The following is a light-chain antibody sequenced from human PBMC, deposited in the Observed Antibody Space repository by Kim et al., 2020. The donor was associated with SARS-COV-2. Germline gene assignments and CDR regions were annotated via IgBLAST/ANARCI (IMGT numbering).Light chain of an antibody. J-gene: IGKJ1*01. CDR2: GAS. CDR3: QHYGSSLWP. CDR1: QSVSRNY. V-gene: IGKV3-20*01. Sequence: EIVLTQSPGTLSLSPGERATLSCRASQSVSRNYLAWYQQKPGQAPRVLIYGASSRATGISDRFSGSGSGTDFTLTISRLEPEDFAVYYCQHYGSSLWPFGQGTKVDIK.